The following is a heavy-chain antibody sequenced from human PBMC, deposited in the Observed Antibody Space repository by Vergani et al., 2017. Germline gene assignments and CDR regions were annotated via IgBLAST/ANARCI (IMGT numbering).Heavy chain of an antibody. D-gene: IGHD2-8*01. CDR1: GGTFSSYT. CDR2: IIPILGIA. CDR3: ARERYCTNGVCYPTGMFAYYYYYYMDV. Sequence: QVQLVQSGAEVKKPGSSVKVSCKASGGTFSSYTISWVRQAPGQGLEWMGRIIPILGIANYAQKFQGRVTITADKSTSTAYMELSSLRAEDTAVYYCARERYCTNGVCYPTGMFAYYYYYYMDVWGKGTTVTVSS. V-gene: IGHV1-69*08. J-gene: IGHJ6*03.